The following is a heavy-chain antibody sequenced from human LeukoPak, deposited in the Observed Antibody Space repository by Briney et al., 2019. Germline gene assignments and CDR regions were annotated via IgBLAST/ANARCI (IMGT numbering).Heavy chain of an antibody. J-gene: IGHJ4*02. CDR2: IKQDGSDK. V-gene: IGHV3-7*01. CDR1: GFPFSICW. CDR3: ARVEYCSGGSCYLVDY. D-gene: IGHD2-15*01. Sequence: GSLRLPGEVLGFPFSICWMGGVRQAPGKGLEWVANIKQDGSDKYYVDSVKGRFTISRDNAKNSLYLQMNSLRAEDTAVYYCARVEYCSGGSCYLVDYWGRGTLVTVSS.